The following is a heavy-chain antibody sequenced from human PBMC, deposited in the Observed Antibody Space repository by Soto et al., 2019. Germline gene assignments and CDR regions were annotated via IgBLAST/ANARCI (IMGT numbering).Heavy chain of an antibody. CDR1: GFTVSTNY. Sequence: PWGSLRLSCTTSGFTVSTNYMSWVRQAPGKGLEWVSVVYSGGTTYYADSVKGRFTISRDNSKNTLYLNMNSLRAEDTAVYYCASASGRRIFDSWRQGPLGTVSS. CDR3: ASASGRRIFDS. D-gene: IGHD1-26*01. CDR2: VYSGGTT. V-gene: IGHV3-53*01. J-gene: IGHJ4*02.